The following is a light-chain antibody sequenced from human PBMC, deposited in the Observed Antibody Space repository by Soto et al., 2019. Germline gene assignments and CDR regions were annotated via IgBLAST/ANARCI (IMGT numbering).Light chain of an antibody. CDR2: GAS. J-gene: IGKJ4*01. CDR3: QQYNNWPPLT. Sequence: EIVMTQSPATLSVSPGERAILSCRASKSISNNLAWYQQKPGQAPRLLIYGASTRATGIPAGFSGSGSGTEFTLSISSLQSEDIAIYYCQQYNNWPPLTFGGGTKVEIK. CDR1: KSISNN. V-gene: IGKV3-15*01.